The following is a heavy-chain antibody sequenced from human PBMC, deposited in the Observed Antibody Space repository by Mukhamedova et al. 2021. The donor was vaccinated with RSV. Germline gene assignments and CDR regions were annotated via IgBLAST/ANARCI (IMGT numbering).Heavy chain of an antibody. Sequence: VRQAPGKGLEWVANIKQDGSEKYYVDSVKGRFTISRDNAKNSLYLQMNSLRAEDTAVYYCARVWSRWLPSHFDYLGQGTLVTVS. CDR3: ARVWSRWLPSHFDY. J-gene: IGHJ4*02. D-gene: IGHD5-24*01. CDR2: IKQDGSEK. V-gene: IGHV3-7*03.